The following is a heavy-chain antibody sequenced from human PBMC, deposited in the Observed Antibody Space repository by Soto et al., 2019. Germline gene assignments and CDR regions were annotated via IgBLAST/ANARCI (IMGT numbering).Heavy chain of an antibody. CDR2: IYHSGST. Sequence: SETLSLTCAVSGYSISSGYYWGWIRQPPGKGLEWIGSIYHSGSTYYNPSLKSRVTISVDTSKNQFSLKLSSVTAADTAVYYCXRVQDRSRIEAGYMDVWGQGTTVTVSS. V-gene: IGHV4-38-2*01. CDR1: GYSISSGYY. D-gene: IGHD5-12*01. J-gene: IGHJ6*02. CDR3: XRVQDRSRIEAGYMDV.